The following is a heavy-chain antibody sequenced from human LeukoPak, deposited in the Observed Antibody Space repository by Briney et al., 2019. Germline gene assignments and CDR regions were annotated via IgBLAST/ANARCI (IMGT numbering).Heavy chain of an antibody. CDR2: INTDGRIT. J-gene: IGHJ4*02. CDR3: TRDGGSFCDFDY. D-gene: IGHD1-26*01. CDR1: GFSFRNFA. Sequence: GGPLGLSCVASGFSFRNFAIPWVRQAPGKGLEYVSVINTDGRITYYAGSVKGRFNISRDNSKNTVYLQMGSLRGEDMAVYYCTRDGGSFCDFDYWGQGALVTVSS. V-gene: IGHV3-64*02.